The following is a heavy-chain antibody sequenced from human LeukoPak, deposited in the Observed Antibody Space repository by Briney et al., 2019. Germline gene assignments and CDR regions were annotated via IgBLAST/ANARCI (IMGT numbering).Heavy chain of an antibody. J-gene: IGHJ4*02. CDR1: GGSISSRSYY. CDR2: INYSGTT. V-gene: IGHV4-39*07. D-gene: IGHD2-2*01. CDR3: ARLDIVVVPATAFDY. Sequence: ASETLSLTCTVSGGSISSRSYYWGWIRQPPGKGLEWIGSINYSGTTYHNPSLKTRVTISVDTSKNQFSLKLSSVTAAATAVYYCARLDIVVVPATAFDYWGQGTLVTVSS.